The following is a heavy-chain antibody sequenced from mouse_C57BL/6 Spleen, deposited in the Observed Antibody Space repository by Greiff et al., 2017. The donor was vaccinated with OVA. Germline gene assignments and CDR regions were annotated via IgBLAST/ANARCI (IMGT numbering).Heavy chain of an antibody. V-gene: IGHV1-26*01. CDR2: INPNNGGT. D-gene: IGHD1-1*01. Sequence: EVQLQQSGPELVKPGASVKISCKASGYTFTDYYMNWVKQSHGKSLEWIGDINPNNGGTSYNQKFKGKATLTVDKSSSTAYMELRSLTSEDSAVYYCAKGFYYGSPWCAYWGQGTLVTVSA. CDR3: AKGFYYGSPWCAY. J-gene: IGHJ3*01. CDR1: GYTFTDYY.